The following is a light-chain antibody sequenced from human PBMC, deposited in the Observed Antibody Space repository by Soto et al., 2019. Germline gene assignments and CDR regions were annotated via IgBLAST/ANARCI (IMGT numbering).Light chain of an antibody. CDR1: SSDVGGYNY. CDR3: SSYTTRTTRV. CDR2: DVS. J-gene: IGLJ2*01. Sequence: QSVLTQPASVSGSPGQSITISCTGTSSDVGGYNYVSWYQQHPGKAPKLMIYDVSHRPSGVSNRFSGSKSGNTACLTISGLQAEDEADYYCSSYTTRTTRVFGGGTKLTVL. V-gene: IGLV2-14*01.